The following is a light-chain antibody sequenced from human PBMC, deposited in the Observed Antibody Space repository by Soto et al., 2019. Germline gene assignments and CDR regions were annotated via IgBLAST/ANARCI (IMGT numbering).Light chain of an antibody. J-gene: IGLJ2*01. V-gene: IGLV1-44*01. CDR1: SSNVGSNP. CDR2: SVN. CDR3: AAWDDSPNALV. Sequence: QSVLTQPPSASGTPGQRVTISCSGSSSNVGSNPVDWYQQIPGTAPKVLIYSVNQRPAGVPDRFSGSKSGTSASLAINGLQSEDGSNYYCAAWDDSPNALVFGGGTKVTVL.